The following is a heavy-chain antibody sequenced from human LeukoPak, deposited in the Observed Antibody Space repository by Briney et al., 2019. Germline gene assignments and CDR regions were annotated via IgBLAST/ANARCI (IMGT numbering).Heavy chain of an antibody. J-gene: IGHJ4*02. CDR3: AREHCSSSSCHLDY. CDR2: IKQDGSEK. D-gene: IGHD2-2*01. CDR1: GFTFSSYW. Sequence: PGGSLRLSCAASGFTFSSYWMSRVRQAPGKGLEWVANIKQDGSEKYYVNSVRGRFSISRDNAKNSLYLQMNSLRAEDTAVYYCAREHCSSSSCHLDYWGQGTLVTVSS. V-gene: IGHV3-7*01.